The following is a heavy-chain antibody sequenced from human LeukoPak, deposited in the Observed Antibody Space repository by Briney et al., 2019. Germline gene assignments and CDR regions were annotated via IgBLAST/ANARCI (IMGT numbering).Heavy chain of an antibody. CDR1: GFRFSDFT. D-gene: IGHD3-16*01. CDR2: IGGRGGST. V-gene: IGHV3-23*01. Sequence: GGSLRHSCAASGFRFSDFTMTWVRQAPGKGPEWVSAIGGRGGSTYYADSLGGRFTISRDNSKDMLYLQMNSLKAEDTATYYCGKEGGAWGQGTKVTVSS. CDR3: GKEGGA. J-gene: IGHJ5*02.